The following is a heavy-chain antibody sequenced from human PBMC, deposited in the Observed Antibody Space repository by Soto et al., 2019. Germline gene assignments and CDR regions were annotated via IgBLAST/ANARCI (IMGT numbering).Heavy chain of an antibody. V-gene: IGHV1-69*01. CDR1: GGTFSSYA. D-gene: IGHD6-6*01. J-gene: IGHJ6*02. Sequence: QVQLVQSGAEVKKPGSSVKVSCKASGGTFSSYAISWVRQAPGQGLEWMGGIIPIFGTANYAQKFQGRVTITADESTSKAYMEQSSLRSEDTSVYYCARTSIAARDYYYYGMDVWGQGTTVTVSS. CDR2: IIPIFGTA. CDR3: ARTSIAARDYYYYGMDV.